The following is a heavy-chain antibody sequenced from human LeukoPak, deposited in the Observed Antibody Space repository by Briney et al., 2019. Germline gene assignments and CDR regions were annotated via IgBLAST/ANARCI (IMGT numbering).Heavy chain of an antibody. J-gene: IGHJ4*02. CDR3: VRHARDGYNYVEY. Sequence: SETLSLTCTVSGGSIRNYYWSWIRQPPGKGLEWIGYIYYSGNTNQNPSLKSRVTILVDTSKNQFSLKLSSVTAADTAVYYCVRHARDGYNYVEYWGQGALVTVSS. D-gene: IGHD5-24*01. CDR2: IYYSGNT. V-gene: IGHV4-59*08. CDR1: GGSIRNYY.